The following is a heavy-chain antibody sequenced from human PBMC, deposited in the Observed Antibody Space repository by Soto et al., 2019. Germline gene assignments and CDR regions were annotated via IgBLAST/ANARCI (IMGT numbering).Heavy chain of an antibody. Sequence: VQLVESGGGVVQPGRSLRLSCAASGFTFSSNYMSWVRQAPGKGLEWVSVIYSGGSTYYADSVKGRFTISRDNSKNTLYLQMNSLRAEDTAVYYCARPIRGALSKDYWGQGTLVTVSS. CDR3: ARPIRGALSKDY. D-gene: IGHD1-26*01. V-gene: IGHV3-66*04. CDR1: GFTFSSNY. J-gene: IGHJ4*02. CDR2: IYSGGST.